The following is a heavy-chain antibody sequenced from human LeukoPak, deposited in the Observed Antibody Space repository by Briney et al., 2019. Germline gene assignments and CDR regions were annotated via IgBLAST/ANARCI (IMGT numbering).Heavy chain of an antibody. J-gene: IGHJ4*02. CDR1: GYTFTSYY. CDR3: ARDRIYDSSGSDFDY. Sequence: ASVKVSCKASGYTFTSYYMHWVRQAPGQGLEWMGIINPSGGSTSYAQKFQGRVTMTRDMSTSTVYMELSSLRSEDTAVCYCARDRIYDSSGSDFDYWGQGTLVTVSS. CDR2: INPSGGST. D-gene: IGHD3-22*01. V-gene: IGHV1-46*01.